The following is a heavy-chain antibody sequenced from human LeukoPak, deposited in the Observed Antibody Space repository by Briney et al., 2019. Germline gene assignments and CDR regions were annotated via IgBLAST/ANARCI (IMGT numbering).Heavy chain of an antibody. D-gene: IGHD1-14*01. CDR3: AREGNLHPYYYYGMDV. J-gene: IGHJ6*02. V-gene: IGHV1-2*02. CDR1: GYTFTGYY. CDR2: INPNSGGT. Sequence: ASVKVSCKASGYTFTGYYMHWVRQAPGQGLEWMGWINPNSGGTNYAQKFQGRVTMTRDTSISTAYMELSRLRSDDTAVYYCAREGNLHPYYYYGMDVRAKGPRSPSP.